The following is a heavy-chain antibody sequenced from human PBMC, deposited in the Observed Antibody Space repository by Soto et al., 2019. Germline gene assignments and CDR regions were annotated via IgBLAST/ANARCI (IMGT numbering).Heavy chain of an antibody. J-gene: IGHJ4*02. CDR2: IIPILGIA. Sequence: SVKVSCKASGGTFSIYTIIWVRQAPGQGLEWMGRIIPILGIANYAQKFQGRVTITADKSTSTAYMELSSLRAEDTAVYYCARESIVGATNTFDYWGQGTLVTVSS. CDR3: ARESIVGATNTFDY. CDR1: GGTFSIYT. D-gene: IGHD1-26*01. V-gene: IGHV1-69*04.